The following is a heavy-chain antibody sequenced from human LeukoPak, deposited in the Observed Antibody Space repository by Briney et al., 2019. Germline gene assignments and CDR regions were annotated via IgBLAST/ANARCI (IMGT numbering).Heavy chain of an antibody. J-gene: IGHJ4*02. CDR1: GHTLRQLP. Sequence: GASVKVSCTLSGHTLRQLPIQWVRQAGGKGLEWMAGFDPENAEIVYAQQFQGRVTMTEDTSTNTAYMELTSLTSDDTALYYCATRASDFWSGFDYWGQGTQVTVSS. CDR2: FDPENAEI. V-gene: IGHV1-24*01. CDR3: ATRASDFWSGFDY. D-gene: IGHD3-3*01.